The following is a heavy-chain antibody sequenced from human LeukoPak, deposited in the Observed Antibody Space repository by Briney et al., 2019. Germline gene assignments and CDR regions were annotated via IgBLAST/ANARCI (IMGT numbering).Heavy chain of an antibody. CDR2: IYSGGGT. Sequence: GGSLRLSCAASGFTVSSNYMSWVRQAPGKGLEWVSDIYSGGGTYYADSVKGRFTVSRHNSKNTLYLQMSSLRLDDTAVYYCAGLGTSGWFDIWGQGTMVTVS. CDR1: GFTVSSNY. D-gene: IGHD6-19*01. J-gene: IGHJ3*02. CDR3: AGLGTSGWFDI. V-gene: IGHV3-53*04.